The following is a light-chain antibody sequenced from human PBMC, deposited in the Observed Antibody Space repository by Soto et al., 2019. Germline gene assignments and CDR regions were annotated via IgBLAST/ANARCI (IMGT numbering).Light chain of an antibody. Sequence: QPVLTQPPSVSGAPGQRVTISCTGSNSNIGAGYDVHWYQQLPGTAPNLLIHDNSNRPSGVPDRFSGSKSGTSASLAITGLQAEDGADYYCQSYDSSLSAYVFGTGTKLTVL. CDR2: DNS. V-gene: IGLV1-40*01. CDR1: NSNIGAGYD. CDR3: QSYDSSLSAYV. J-gene: IGLJ1*01.